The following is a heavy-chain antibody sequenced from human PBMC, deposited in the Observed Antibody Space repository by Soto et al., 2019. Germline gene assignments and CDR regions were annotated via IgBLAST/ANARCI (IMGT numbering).Heavy chain of an antibody. CDR3: AKSRYSDSSGDFYDY. D-gene: IGHD3-22*01. CDR2: IGGSGRTT. V-gene: IGHV3-23*01. Sequence: EVQLLESGGGLVQPGGSLSLSCAASAFTFNNYAMSWVRQAPGKGLEWVSGIGGSGRTTYYADSVKGRFTISRDNSNNTLFLQMNSLGAEDTAVYYCAKSRYSDSSGDFYDYWGQGTLVTVSS. CDR1: AFTFNNYA. J-gene: IGHJ4*02.